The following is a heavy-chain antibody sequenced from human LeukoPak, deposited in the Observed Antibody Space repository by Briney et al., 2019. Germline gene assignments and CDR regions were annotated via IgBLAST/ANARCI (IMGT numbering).Heavy chain of an antibody. CDR2: IKEDGSEI. Sequence: GGSLRLSCAASGFTFSNYWMTWVRQAPGKGLEWVANIKEDGSEIYYVDSVEGRFTISRDNAKNSLYLQMNSLRVEDTAVYYCARDRLGVWGSYRFFDCWGRGTLVTVSS. V-gene: IGHV3-7*04. CDR3: ARDRLGVWGSYRFFDC. D-gene: IGHD3-16*02. CDR1: GFTFSNYW. J-gene: IGHJ4*02.